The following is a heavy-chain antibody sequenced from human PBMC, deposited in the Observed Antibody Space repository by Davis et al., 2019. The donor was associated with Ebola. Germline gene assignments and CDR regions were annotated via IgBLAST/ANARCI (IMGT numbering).Heavy chain of an antibody. J-gene: IGHJ4*02. Sequence: GGSLRLSCVASGFTFSSCGMHWVRQAPGKGLEWVAVVSFDGSDKYYADSVKGRFTVSRDNSKNTLYLYMNSLRAEDTALYYCARDPQVYNWNAHPTWDDWGQGTLVTVSS. D-gene: IGHD1-20*01. CDR2: VSFDGSDK. CDR1: GFTFSSCG. V-gene: IGHV3-30*03. CDR3: ARDPQVYNWNAHPTWDD.